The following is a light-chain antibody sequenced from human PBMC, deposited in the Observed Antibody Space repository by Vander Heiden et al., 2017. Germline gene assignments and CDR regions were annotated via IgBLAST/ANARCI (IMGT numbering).Light chain of an antibody. CDR2: DAS. CDR3: QQRST. CDR1: QSVSSY. V-gene: IGKV3-11*01. J-gene: IGKJ3*01. Sequence: EIVLTQSPATLSLSPGESATLSCRASQSVSSYLAWYQQKPGQAPRLLIYDASNRATGIPARCSGSGSGTDFTRTISSLEPEDFAVYYCQQRSTFGPGTKVDIK.